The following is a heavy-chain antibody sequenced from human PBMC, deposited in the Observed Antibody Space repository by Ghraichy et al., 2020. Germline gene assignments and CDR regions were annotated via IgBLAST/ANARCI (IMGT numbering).Heavy chain of an antibody. D-gene: IGHD3-10*01. V-gene: IGHV4-39*01. Sequence: ETLSLTCTVSGGSISSSSYKWGWIRQPPGKGLEWIGSVYYSGSTHYKPSLKSRVTISVDTSKNQFSLKLSSVTAADTAVYYCARHYYYGSGSYSGFDPWAQVTLVTVSS. J-gene: IGHJ5*02. CDR3: ARHYYYGSGSYSGFDP. CDR1: GGSISSSSYK. CDR2: VYYSGST.